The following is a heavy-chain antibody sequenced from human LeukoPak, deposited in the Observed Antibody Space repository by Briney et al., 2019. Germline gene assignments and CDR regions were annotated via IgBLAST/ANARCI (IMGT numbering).Heavy chain of an antibody. V-gene: IGHV3-30*03. CDR2: VARDGGAK. Sequence: GTSLRLSCVASGFGFSNHGMHWVRQAPGKGLEWASVVARDGGAKFYADSVKGRFTLSRDNSKNMFFLQMNFLTVEDTAIYYCAREATWGQWYFDHWGQGTPVIVSS. J-gene: IGHJ4*02. D-gene: IGHD6-19*01. CDR3: AREATWGQWYFDH. CDR1: GFGFSNHG.